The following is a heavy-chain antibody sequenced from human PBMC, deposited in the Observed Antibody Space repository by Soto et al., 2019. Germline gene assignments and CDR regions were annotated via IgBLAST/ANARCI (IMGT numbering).Heavy chain of an antibody. Sequence: GASVKVSCKASGGTFSSYAIRWVRQAPGQGLEWMGGIIPIFGTANYAQKFQGRVTITADESTSTAYMELSSLRSEDTAVYYCAREVGATTFADAFDIWGQGTMVTVSS. CDR3: AREVGATTFADAFDI. V-gene: IGHV1-69*13. CDR1: GGTFSSYA. CDR2: IIPIFGTA. J-gene: IGHJ3*02. D-gene: IGHD1-26*01.